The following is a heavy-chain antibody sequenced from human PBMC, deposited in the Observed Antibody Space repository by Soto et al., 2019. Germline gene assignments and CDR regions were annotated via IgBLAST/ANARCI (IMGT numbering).Heavy chain of an antibody. J-gene: IGHJ6*02. D-gene: IGHD6-19*01. CDR3: AREFIGVYYYYYYGMDV. V-gene: IGHV3-7*01. Sequence: GGSLRLACAASGFTFSSYWMSGVRQAPGKGLEWVANIKQDGSEKYYVDSVKGRFTISRDNAKNSLYLQMNSLRAEDTAVYYCAREFIGVYYYYYYGMDVWGQGTTVTVSS. CDR1: GFTFSSYW. CDR2: IKQDGSEK.